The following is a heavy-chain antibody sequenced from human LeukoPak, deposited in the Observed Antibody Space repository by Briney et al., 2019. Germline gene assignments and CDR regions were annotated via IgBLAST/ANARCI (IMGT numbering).Heavy chain of an antibody. CDR1: GFTFSSYG. Sequence: GGSLRLSCAASGFTFSSYGMHWVRQAPGKGLERVAFIRYDGSNKYYADSVKRRFTISRENYKNTLYLQMNSLRAEDTAVYYCATADIVVVPAALRVDYWGQGTLVTVSS. D-gene: IGHD2-2*01. J-gene: IGHJ4*02. V-gene: IGHV3-30*02. CDR3: ATADIVVVPAALRVDY. CDR2: IRYDGSNK.